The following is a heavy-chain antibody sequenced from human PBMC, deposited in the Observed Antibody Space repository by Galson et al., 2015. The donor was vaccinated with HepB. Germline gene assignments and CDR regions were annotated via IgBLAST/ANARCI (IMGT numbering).Heavy chain of an antibody. Sequence: SVKVSCKASSYTFTSYGISWVRQAPGQGLEWMGWISAYNGNTNYAQKLQGRVTMTTDTSTSTAYMELRSLRSDDTAVYYCARDRGLEITMVQGVIMSYWGQGTLVTVSS. CDR2: ISAYNGNT. D-gene: IGHD3-10*01. J-gene: IGHJ4*02. V-gene: IGHV1-18*01. CDR1: SYTFTSYG. CDR3: ARDRGLEITMVQGVIMSY.